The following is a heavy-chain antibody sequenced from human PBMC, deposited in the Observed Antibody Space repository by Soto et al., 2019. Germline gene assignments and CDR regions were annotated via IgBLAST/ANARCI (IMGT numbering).Heavy chain of an antibody. Sequence: QGELVQSGAEVKKPGASVKVSCKASGYTFPSSTISWLRQAPGQGLEWLGWSNAYSGDRKFAQRSQGRVTLTTDTFTSTPYLELPSLTSDDTAIYYCASANYGDSDYWGQGTLLTVSS. CDR3: ASANYGDSDY. CDR2: SNAYSGDR. CDR1: GYTFPSST. J-gene: IGHJ4*02. D-gene: IGHD4-17*01. V-gene: IGHV1-18*01.